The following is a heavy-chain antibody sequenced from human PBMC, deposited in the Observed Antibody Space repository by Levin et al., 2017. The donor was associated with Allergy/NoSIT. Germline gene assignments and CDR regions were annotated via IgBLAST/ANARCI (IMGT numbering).Heavy chain of an antibody. V-gene: IGHV3-30*18. CDR3: AKEWGATAMVCFFDY. Sequence: GGSLRLSCAASGFTFSSYGMHWVRQAPGKGLEWVAVISYDGSNKYYADSVKGRFTISRDNSKNTLYLQMNSLRAEDTAVYYCAKEWGATAMVCFFDYWGQGTLVTVSS. CDR1: GFTFSSYG. CDR2: ISYDGSNK. J-gene: IGHJ4*02. D-gene: IGHD5-18*01.